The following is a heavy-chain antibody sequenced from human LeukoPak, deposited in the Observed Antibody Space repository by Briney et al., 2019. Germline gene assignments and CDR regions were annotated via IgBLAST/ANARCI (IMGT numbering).Heavy chain of an antibody. J-gene: IGHJ4*02. V-gene: IGHV3-23*01. D-gene: IGHD2-8*02. CDR3: ATYRQVLLPFES. CDR2: IFPSGGEI. CDR1: GYTFSTSA. Sequence: GGSLRLSCADPGYTFSTSAMSRVRQPPRKGGGWVSSIFPSGGEIHYADSVRGRFTISRDNSKSTLSLQMNSLRAEDTAIYYCATYRQVLLPFESWGQGTLVTVSS.